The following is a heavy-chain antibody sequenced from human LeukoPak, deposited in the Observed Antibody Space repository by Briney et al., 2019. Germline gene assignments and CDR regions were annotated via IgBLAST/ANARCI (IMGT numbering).Heavy chain of an antibody. CDR2: MHSSGST. V-gene: IGHV4-59*01. CDR3: ARDIRIVGATLYFDY. Sequence: SETLSLTCTVSGGSISSYYWSWIRQPPGKGLEWIGYMHSSGSTNYNLSLKSRVTMSIDTSKNQLSLKMRSVTAADTAVYYCARDIRIVGATLYFDYWGLGTLVTVSS. J-gene: IGHJ4*02. CDR1: GGSISSYY. D-gene: IGHD1-26*01.